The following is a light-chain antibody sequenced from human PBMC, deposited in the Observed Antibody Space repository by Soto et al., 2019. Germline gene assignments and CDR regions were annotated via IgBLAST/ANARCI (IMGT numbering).Light chain of an antibody. V-gene: IGLV4-69*01. Sequence: QLVLTQSPSASASLGASVKLTCTLSSGHSSYAIAWHQQQPEKGPRYLMKVNGDGSHNKGDGIPDRFSGSSSGAERYLTISSLQSEDEADYYCQTWGAGIVVFGGGTKVTVL. J-gene: IGLJ2*01. CDR1: SGHSSYA. CDR3: QTWGAGIVV. CDR2: VNGDGSH.